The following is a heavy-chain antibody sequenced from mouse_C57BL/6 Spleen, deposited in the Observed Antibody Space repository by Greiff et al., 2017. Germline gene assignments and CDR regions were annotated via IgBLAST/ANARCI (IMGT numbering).Heavy chain of an antibody. V-gene: IGHV2-6-1*01. J-gene: IGHJ4*01. CDR1: GFSLTSYG. CDR3: ARHYYGSSRAMDY. D-gene: IGHD1-1*01. Sequence: QVQLKQSGPGLVAPSQSLSITCTVSGFSLTSYGVHWVRQPPGKGLEWLVVIWSDGSTTYNSALKSRLSISKDNSKSQVFLKMNSLQTDDTAMYXCARHYYGSSRAMDYWGQGTSVTVSS. CDR2: IWSDGST.